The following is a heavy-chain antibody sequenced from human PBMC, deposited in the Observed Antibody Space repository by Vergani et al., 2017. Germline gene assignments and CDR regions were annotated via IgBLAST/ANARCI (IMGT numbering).Heavy chain of an antibody. J-gene: IGHJ3*01. CDR2: VFHSGSA. D-gene: IGHD3-16*01. Sequence: QVQLQQWGAGVVKPSGTLSLTCAVFGESFSSFYWGWIRQPPGKGLEWIATVFHSGSAYYNPSLRRRGTISVETSRNQFSLRLTTLTAADTAVYYCARQFWVSQGVGAFEAWGRGTEVSVSS. V-gene: IGHV4-38-2*01. CDR1: GESFSSFY. CDR3: ARQFWVSQGVGAFEA.